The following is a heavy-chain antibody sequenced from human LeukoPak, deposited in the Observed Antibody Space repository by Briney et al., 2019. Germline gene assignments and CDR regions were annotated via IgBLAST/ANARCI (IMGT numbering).Heavy chain of an antibody. CDR2: IYTSGRT. J-gene: IGHJ6*03. V-gene: IGHV4-4*09. CDR1: GGPISSYY. CDR3: ARRARRTSSSYTAV. Sequence: SETLSLTCTVSGGPISSYYGSWIRQPPGKGLEWIGYIYTSGRTNYNPSLKSRVTISVDTSKNQFSLKLSSVTAADTAVYYCARRARRTSSSYTAVWGKVTTFSVSS.